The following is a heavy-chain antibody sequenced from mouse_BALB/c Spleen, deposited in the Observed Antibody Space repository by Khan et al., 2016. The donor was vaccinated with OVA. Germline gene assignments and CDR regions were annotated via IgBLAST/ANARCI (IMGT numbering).Heavy chain of an antibody. CDR2: ISSSGRT. D-gene: IGHD1-1*01. Sequence: EVQLQESGPGLVKPSQSLSLTCTVTGYSITSDYAWNWIRQLPGNKLEWMGYISSSGRTSYNPSLQSRISITRDTSTNQFFLQLNSVTTEDKAKYNRARSVTITTVVATDFDYWGQGTTLTVSS. CDR1: GYSITSDYA. CDR3: ARSVTITTVVATDFDY. J-gene: IGHJ2*01. V-gene: IGHV3-2*02.